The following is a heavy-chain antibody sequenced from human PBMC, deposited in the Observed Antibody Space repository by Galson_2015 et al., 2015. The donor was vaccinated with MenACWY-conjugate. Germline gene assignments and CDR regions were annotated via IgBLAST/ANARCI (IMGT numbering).Heavy chain of an antibody. CDR3: ATGGWTRLDY. V-gene: IGHV3-66*01. CDR2: LYSGGAT. Sequence: SLRLSCAASGLTVSSNYMSWVRQAPGPGLEWVSLLYSGGATEYADSVKGRFTISRDYSKNTLFLQMNSLRVEDAAVFYCATGGWTRLDYWVQGTLVTVSS. CDR1: GLTVSSNY. D-gene: IGHD3/OR15-3a*01. J-gene: IGHJ4*02.